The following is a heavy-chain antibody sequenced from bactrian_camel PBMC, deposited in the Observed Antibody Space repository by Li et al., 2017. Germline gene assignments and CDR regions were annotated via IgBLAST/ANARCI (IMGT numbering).Heavy chain of an antibody. CDR2: IYVGGGRT. Sequence: QLVESGGGSVQSGGSLTLSCAASGYTYINYCMIWLRQAPGKGLEWVSAIYVGGGRTYYADSVKGRFTISQDKAKNMVYLQMDSLKPEDTAMYYCAADGDGGDWYCEPRAFGYWGRGTQVTVS. V-gene: IGHV3S25*01. CDR1: GYTYINYC. CDR3: AADGDGGDWYCEPRAFGY. J-gene: IGHJ6*01. D-gene: IGHD6*01.